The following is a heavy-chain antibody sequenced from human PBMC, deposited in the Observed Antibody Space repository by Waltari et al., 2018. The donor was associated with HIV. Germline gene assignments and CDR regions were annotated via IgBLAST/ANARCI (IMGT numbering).Heavy chain of an antibody. Sequence: QVQLVQSGAEVQKPGASLKVSCMTSGYTFVDYAIHWVRQAPGQRLEWMGWINTGNGNTKYSQEFQSRVSITRDTSASTVFMELSRLRSEDTALYYCTRDEFSSWSQSGGMDVWGQGTTVTVS. CDR3: TRDEFSSWSQSGGMDV. D-gene: IGHD6-13*01. J-gene: IGHJ6*02. CDR1: GYTFVDYA. CDR2: INTGNGNT. V-gene: IGHV1-3*04.